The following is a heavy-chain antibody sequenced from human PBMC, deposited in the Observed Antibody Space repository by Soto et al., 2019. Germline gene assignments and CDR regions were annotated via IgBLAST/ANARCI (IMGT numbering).Heavy chain of an antibody. J-gene: IGHJ3*02. CDR1: GGSISSYY. CDR3: AREGGGSYGAFDI. Sequence: PSETLSLTCTVLGGSISSYYWSWVRRPPGKGLEWIGYVYNSGSTTYSPSFKSRGTISVDTSKNQFSLKLTSVTAADTAVYYCAREGGGSYGAFDIWGQGTMVT. V-gene: IGHV4-59*01. CDR2: VYNSGST. D-gene: IGHD1-26*01.